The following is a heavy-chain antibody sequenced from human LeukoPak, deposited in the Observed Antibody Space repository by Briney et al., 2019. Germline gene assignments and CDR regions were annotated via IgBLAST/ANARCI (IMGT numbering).Heavy chain of an antibody. CDR1: GGSFSGHY. V-gene: IGHV4-59*10. J-gene: IGHJ4*02. D-gene: IGHD1-26*01. Sequence: SETLSLTCAVYGGSFSGHYWSWIRQPPGKGLEWIGRIYSSGNTDYNPSLKSRVTMSVDTSKNQFSLNMRFVTAADTALYYCARMYSGSYGGIDYWGQGTLVTVSS. CDR3: ARMYSGSYGGIDY. CDR2: IYSSGNT.